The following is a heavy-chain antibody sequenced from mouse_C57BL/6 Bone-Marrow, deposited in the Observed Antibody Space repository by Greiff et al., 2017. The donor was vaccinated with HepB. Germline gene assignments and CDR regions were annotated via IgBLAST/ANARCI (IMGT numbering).Heavy chain of an antibody. J-gene: IGHJ3*01. CDR1: GYTFTSYT. D-gene: IGHD3-2*02. CDR2: INPSSGYT. Sequence: VKLQESGAELARPGASVKMSCKASGYTFTSYTMHWVKQRPGQGLEWIGYINPSSGYTKYNQKFKDKATLTADKSSSTAYMQLSSLTYEDSAVYYCARRTAQATDWFAYWGQGTLVTVSA. V-gene: IGHV1-4*01. CDR3: ARRTAQATDWFAY.